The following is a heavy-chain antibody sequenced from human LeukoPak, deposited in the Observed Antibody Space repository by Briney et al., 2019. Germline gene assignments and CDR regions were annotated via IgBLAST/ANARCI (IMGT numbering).Heavy chain of an antibody. J-gene: IGHJ4*02. Sequence: SETLSLTCTVSGGSISSGGYYWSWIRQHPGKGLEWIGYIYYSGSTYYNPSLKSRVTISVDTSKNQFSLKLSSVTAADTAVYYCAKWHEKLLAFDSWGQGTLVTVSS. CDR3: AKWHEKLLAFDS. CDR2: IYYSGST. V-gene: IGHV4-31*03. CDR1: GGSISSGGYY. D-gene: IGHD1-7*01.